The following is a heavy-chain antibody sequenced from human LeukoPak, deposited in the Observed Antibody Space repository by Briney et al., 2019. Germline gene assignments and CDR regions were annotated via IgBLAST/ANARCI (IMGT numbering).Heavy chain of an antibody. CDR2: VNHSGST. J-gene: IGHJ5*02. V-gene: IGHV4-34*01. Sequence: PSETLSLTCAVYGGSFSGYYWSWIRQPPGKGLEWIGEVNHSGSTNYNPSLKSQVTISVDTSKNQFSLKLSSVTAADTAVYYCARERFYDSGSSWGQGTLVTVSS. CDR3: ARERFYDSGSS. CDR1: GGSFSGYY. D-gene: IGHD3-10*01.